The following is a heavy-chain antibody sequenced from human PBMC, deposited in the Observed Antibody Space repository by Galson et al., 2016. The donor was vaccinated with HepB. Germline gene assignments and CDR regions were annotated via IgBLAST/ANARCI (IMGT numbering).Heavy chain of an antibody. CDR1: GYTFTTYF. Sequence: LVKVSCKASGYTFTTYFMHWVRQAPGQGLEWMGIINPSSGSPNYAQKFQGRVTMTRDTSTSTLYMELSSLRYEDTAVYYCVRQNYYDTSSWEGEWFDPWGQGTLVTVPS. J-gene: IGHJ5*02. CDR3: VRQNYYDTSSWEGEWFDP. D-gene: IGHD3-22*01. CDR2: INPSSGSP. V-gene: IGHV1-46*01.